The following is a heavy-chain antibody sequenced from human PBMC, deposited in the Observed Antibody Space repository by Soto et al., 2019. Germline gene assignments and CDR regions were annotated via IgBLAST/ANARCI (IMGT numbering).Heavy chain of an antibody. D-gene: IGHD1-26*01. CDR1: GGTFSSYA. V-gene: IGHV1-69*06. J-gene: IGHJ5*02. CDR3: ARGLGGSYPNNWFDP. Sequence: SVKVSCKASGGTFSSYAISWVRQAPGQGLEWMGGIIPIFGTANYAQKFQGRVTITADKSTSTAYMELSSLRSEDTAVYYCARGLGGSYPNNWFDPWGQGTLVTVSS. CDR2: IIPIFGTA.